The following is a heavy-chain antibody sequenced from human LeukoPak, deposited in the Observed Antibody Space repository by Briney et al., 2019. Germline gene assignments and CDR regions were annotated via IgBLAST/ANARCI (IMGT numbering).Heavy chain of an antibody. CDR1: GYTFTTYY. D-gene: IGHD1-26*01. V-gene: IGHV1-46*01. CDR3: ARDHSGSQHWFDP. CDR2: INPGADST. J-gene: IGHJ5*02. Sequence: ASVKVSCKASGYTFTTYYMHWVRQAPGQGVEWMGVINPGADSTSYAQKFQGRVIMTRDTSTSTVYMELNSLTSEDTAVYYCARDHSGSQHWFDPWGQGTLVTVSS.